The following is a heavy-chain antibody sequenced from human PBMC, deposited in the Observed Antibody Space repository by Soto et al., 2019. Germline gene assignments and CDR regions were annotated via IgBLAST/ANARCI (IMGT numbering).Heavy chain of an antibody. CDR2: IYYSGST. CDR3: ARRIVATETCDY. Sequence: SETLSLTCTVSGGSISSYYWSWIRQPPGKGLEWIGYIYYSGSTKYNPSLNSRVTISVDTSKNQFSLTVTSVTAADTAVYYCARRIVATETCDYWGQGTLVTVSS. CDR1: GGSISSYY. V-gene: IGHV4-59*08. D-gene: IGHD5-12*01. J-gene: IGHJ4*02.